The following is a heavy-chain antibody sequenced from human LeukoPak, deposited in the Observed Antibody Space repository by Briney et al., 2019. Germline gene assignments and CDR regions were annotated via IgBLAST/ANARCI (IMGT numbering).Heavy chain of an antibody. CDR1: GFTFSNYW. Sequence: PGGSLRLSCAASGFTFSNYWMHWVRQAPAKGLVWVARINGDGSSTKYADSVKGRFTISRDNAENTLYLHMTSLRAEDTAVYSCARELVVRAGDYFDNWGQGTLVTVSS. CDR3: ARELVVRAGDYFDN. D-gene: IGHD2-2*01. CDR2: INGDGSST. V-gene: IGHV3-74*03. J-gene: IGHJ4*02.